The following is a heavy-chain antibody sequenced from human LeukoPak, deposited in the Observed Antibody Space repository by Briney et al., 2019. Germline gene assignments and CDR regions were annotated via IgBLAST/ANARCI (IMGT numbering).Heavy chain of an antibody. D-gene: IGHD3-10*01. CDR2: ISAYNGNT. CDR1: GYTFTSYG. J-gene: IGHJ4*02. V-gene: IGHV1-18*01. CDR3: ASTFGELSHFDY. Sequence: ASVKVSCKASGYTFTSYGISWARQAPGQGLEWMGWISAYNGNTNYAQKLQGRVTMTTDTSTSTAYMELRSLRSDDTAVYYCASTFGELSHFDYWGQGTLVTVSS.